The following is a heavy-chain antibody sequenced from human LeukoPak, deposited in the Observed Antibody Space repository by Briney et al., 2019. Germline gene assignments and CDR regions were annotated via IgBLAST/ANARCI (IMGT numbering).Heavy chain of an antibody. J-gene: IGHJ4*02. CDR1: GGSISSSSYY. V-gene: IGHV4-39*07. CDR2: IYYSGST. D-gene: IGHD4-17*01. CDR3: ARQPYGDHVS. Sequence: SETLSLTCTVSGGSISSSSYYWGWIRQPPWKGLAWIGSIYYSGSTYYNPSLKSRVTISVDTSNNQCSLKLSSVTAADTAVYYCARQPYGDHVSWGQGTLVTVSS.